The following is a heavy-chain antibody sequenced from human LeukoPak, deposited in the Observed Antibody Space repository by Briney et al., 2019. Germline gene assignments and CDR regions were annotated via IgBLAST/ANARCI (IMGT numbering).Heavy chain of an antibody. D-gene: IGHD1-20*01. Sequence: ASVKVSCKASGYTFTGYYMHWVRQAPGQGLEWMGWINPNSGGTNYAQKFQGWVTMTRDTSISTAYMELSSLRSEDTAVYYCARGDNWNDEYDYWGQGTLVTVSS. V-gene: IGHV1-2*04. CDR1: GYTFTGYY. CDR2: INPNSGGT. J-gene: IGHJ4*02. CDR3: ARGDNWNDEYDY.